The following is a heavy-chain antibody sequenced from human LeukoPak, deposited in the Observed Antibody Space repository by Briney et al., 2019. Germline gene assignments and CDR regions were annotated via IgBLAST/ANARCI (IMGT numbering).Heavy chain of an antibody. CDR3: AITMVREVIPRGAFDI. CDR1: GFTFSSYA. CDR2: ISYDGSNK. Sequence: GGSLRLSCAASGFTFSSYAMHWVRQAPGKGLEWVAVISYDGSNKYYADSVKGRFTISRDNSKNTLYLQMNSLRAEDTAVYYCAITMVREVIPRGAFDIWGQGTMVTVSS. V-gene: IGHV3-30-3*01. J-gene: IGHJ3*02. D-gene: IGHD3-10*01.